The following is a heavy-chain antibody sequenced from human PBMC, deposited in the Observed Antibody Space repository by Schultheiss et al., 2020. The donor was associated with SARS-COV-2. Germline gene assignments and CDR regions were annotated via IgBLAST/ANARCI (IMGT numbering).Heavy chain of an antibody. D-gene: IGHD2-21*01. Sequence: SQTLSLTCTVSGGSFSSYFWTWIRQPAGKGLEWIGYIYYSGSTNYNPSLKSRVTISVDTSKNQFSLKLSSVTAADTAVYYCARSYSKYYYYYGMDVWGQGTTVTVSS. V-gene: IGHV4-59*01. CDR3: ARSYSKYYYYYGMDV. J-gene: IGHJ6*02. CDR1: GGSFSSYF. CDR2: IYYSGST.